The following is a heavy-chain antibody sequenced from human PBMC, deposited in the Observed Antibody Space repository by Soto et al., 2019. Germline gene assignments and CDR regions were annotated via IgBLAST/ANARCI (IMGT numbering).Heavy chain of an antibody. CDR2: IYPGDSDT. J-gene: IGHJ6*02. Sequence: GESLKLSCKGSGYRFTSYWIGWVRQMPGKGLEWMGIIYPGDSDTRYSPSFQGQVTISADKSISTAYLQWSSLKASDTAMYYCARTEEAGKYYYGVDFWGQRTTVTVS. CDR3: ARTEEAGKYYYGVDF. D-gene: IGHD6-13*01. CDR1: GYRFTSYW. V-gene: IGHV5-51*01.